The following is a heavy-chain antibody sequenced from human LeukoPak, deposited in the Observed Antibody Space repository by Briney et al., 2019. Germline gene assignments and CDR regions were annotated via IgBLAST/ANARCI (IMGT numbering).Heavy chain of an antibody. V-gene: IGHV4-31*03. J-gene: IGHJ4*02. Sequence: PSETLSLTCTVSGGSISSGGYYWSWFRQHPGKGLEWIGYIYYSGSTYYNPSLKSRVTISVDTSKNQFSLKLSSVTAADTAVYYCARDDYSNGYYFDYWGQGTLVTVSS. CDR3: ARDDYSNGYYFDY. CDR1: GGSISSGGYY. D-gene: IGHD4-11*01. CDR2: IYYSGST.